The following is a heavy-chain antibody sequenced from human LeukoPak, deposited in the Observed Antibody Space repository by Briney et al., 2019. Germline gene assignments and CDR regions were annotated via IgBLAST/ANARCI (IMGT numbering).Heavy chain of an antibody. V-gene: IGHV3-23*01. J-gene: IGHJ4*02. Sequence: GGSLRLSCAASGFTFSSYAMSWVRQTPGKGLEWVSAISGSGGSTYYADSVKGRFTISRDNSKNTLYLQMNSLRAEDTAVYYCAKVGYDILTGYSNWGQGTLVTVSS. CDR2: ISGSGGST. CDR1: GFTFSSYA. D-gene: IGHD3-9*01. CDR3: AKVGYDILTGYSN.